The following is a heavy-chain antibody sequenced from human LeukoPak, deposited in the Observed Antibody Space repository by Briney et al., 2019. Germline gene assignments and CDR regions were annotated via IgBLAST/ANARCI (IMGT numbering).Heavy chain of an antibody. D-gene: IGHD6-19*01. CDR2: ISAYNGNT. J-gene: IGHJ6*03. CDR3: ARLAGTVVYYYYYMDV. Sequence: ASVKVSCKASGYTFTSYGISWVRQAPGQGLEWMGWISAYNGNTNYAQKLQGRVTMTTDTSTSTAYMELRSLRSDDTAVYYCARLAGTVVYYYYYMDVWGKGTTVTVSS. CDR1: GYTFTSYG. V-gene: IGHV1-18*01.